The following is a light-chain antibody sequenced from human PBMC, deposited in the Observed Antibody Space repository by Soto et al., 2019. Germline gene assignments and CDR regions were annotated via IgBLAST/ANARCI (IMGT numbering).Light chain of an antibody. J-gene: IGLJ1*01. V-gene: IGLV3-21*02. CDR3: QVWDSSSDHYV. CDR2: DDS. Sequence: SYDLTQPPSVSVAPGQTARIACGGNNIRSKSVHWYQQKPGQAPVLVVCDDSVRPSGIPERFSGSNSENTATLTISRVEAGDEADYFCQVWDSSSDHYVFGAGTKVTLL. CDR1: NIRSKS.